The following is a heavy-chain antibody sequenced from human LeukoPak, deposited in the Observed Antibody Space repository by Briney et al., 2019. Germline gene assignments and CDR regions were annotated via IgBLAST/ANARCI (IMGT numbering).Heavy chain of an antibody. V-gene: IGHV4-61*02. CDR3: ARESSGYPYYFDF. CDR2: MYSSGST. D-gene: IGHD3-22*01. Sequence: SQTLSLTCTVSGGSISSGSNSWNWIRQPAGKDPEWIGRMYSSGSTSYNPSLKSRVTISVDTSKKQFSLTLSSVTAADTAVYYCARESSGYPYYFDFWGQGTLVTLSS. J-gene: IGHJ4*02. CDR1: GGSISSGSNS.